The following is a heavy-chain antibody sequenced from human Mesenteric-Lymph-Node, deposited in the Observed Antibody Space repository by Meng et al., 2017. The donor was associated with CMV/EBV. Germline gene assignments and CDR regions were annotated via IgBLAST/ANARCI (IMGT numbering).Heavy chain of an antibody. CDR3: ARADRGDYQLRY. V-gene: IGHV1-8*01. CDR1: GYTFTSYD. D-gene: IGHD4-17*01. Sequence: ASVKVSCKASGYTFTSYDINWVRQATGQGLEWMGWMNPNSGNTGYAQKFQGRVTMTRNTSISTAYMELSSLRSEDTAVYYCARADRGDYQLRYWGQGTLVTVSS. CDR2: MNPNSGNT. J-gene: IGHJ4*02.